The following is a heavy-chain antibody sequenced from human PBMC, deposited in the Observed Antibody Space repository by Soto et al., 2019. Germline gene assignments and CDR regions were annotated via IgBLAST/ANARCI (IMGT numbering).Heavy chain of an antibody. D-gene: IGHD3-9*01. CDR3: ARSYYDILTGYSSPYGMDV. CDR1: GYSFTSYW. CDR2: IYPGDSDT. J-gene: IGHJ6*02. Sequence: HGESLKISCKGSGYSFTSYWIGWVRQMPGKGLEWMGIIYPGDSDTRYSPSFQGQVTISADKSISTAYLQWSSLKASDTAMYYCARSYYDILTGYSSPYGMDVWGQGTTVTVSS. V-gene: IGHV5-51*01.